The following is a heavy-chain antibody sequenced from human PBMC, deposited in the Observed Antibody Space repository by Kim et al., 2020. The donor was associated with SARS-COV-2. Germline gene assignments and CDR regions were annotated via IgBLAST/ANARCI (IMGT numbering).Heavy chain of an antibody. V-gene: IGHV4-59*01. J-gene: IGHJ6*02. CDR3: AGIVVPEQYYYYGMDV. D-gene: IGHD2-2*01. CDR1: GGSISSYY. Sequence: SETLSLTCTVSGGSISSYYWSWIRQPPGKGLEWIGYIYYSGSTNYNPSLKSRVTISVDTSKNQFSLKLSSVTAADTAVYYCAGIVVPEQYYYYGMDVWGQGTTVTVSS. CDR2: IYYSGST.